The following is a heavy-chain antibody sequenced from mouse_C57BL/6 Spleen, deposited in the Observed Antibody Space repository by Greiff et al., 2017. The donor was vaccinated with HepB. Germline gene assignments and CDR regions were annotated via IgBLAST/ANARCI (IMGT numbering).Heavy chain of an antibody. V-gene: IGHV1-82*01. CDR1: GYAFSSSW. CDR2: IYPGDGDT. Sequence: QVQLQQSGPELVKPGASVKISCKASGYAFSSSWMNWVKQRPGKGLEWIGRIYPGDGDTNYNGKFKGKATLTADKSSSTAYMQLSSLTSEDSAVYFFARDSYGSSYNAMDYWGQGTSVTVSS. D-gene: IGHD1-1*01. CDR3: ARDSYGSSYNAMDY. J-gene: IGHJ4*01.